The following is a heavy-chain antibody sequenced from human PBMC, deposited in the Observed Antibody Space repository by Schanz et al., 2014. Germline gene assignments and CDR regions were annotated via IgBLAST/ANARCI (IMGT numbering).Heavy chain of an antibody. CDR1: GFTFNNFG. CDR3: AKDSRGSSFDMDV. CDR2: IDRDGGHT. J-gene: IGHJ6*02. Sequence: EVQLVESGGGLVKPGGSLRLSCAASGFTFNNFGMNWVRQAPGKGLEWVSLIDRDGGHTYYADSVKGRFTISRDNSKNSLYLQMNSLRTEDTALYYCAKDSRGSSFDMDVWGQGTTVTVSS. V-gene: IGHV3-43*02. D-gene: IGHD1-26*01.